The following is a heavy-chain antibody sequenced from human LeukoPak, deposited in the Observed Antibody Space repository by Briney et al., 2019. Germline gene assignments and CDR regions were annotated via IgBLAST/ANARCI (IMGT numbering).Heavy chain of an antibody. CDR3: ASSGSYGPGTCGY. CDR2: IYHSGST. V-gene: IGHV4-38-2*02. CDR1: GYSISSGYY. D-gene: IGHD3-10*01. J-gene: IGHJ4*02. Sequence: PSETLSLNCTVSGYSISSGYYWGWIWQPPGKGLEWIGSIYHSGSTYYNPSLKSRVTISVDTSKNQFSLKLSSVTAADTAVYYCASSGSYGPGTCGYWGQGTLVTVSS.